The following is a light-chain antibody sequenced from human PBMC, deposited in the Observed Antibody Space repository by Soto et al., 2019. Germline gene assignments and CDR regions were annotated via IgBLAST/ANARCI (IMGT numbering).Light chain of an antibody. CDR2: QVT. CDR1: GSDIAAYNY. CDR3: TSFSSTTSLYV. V-gene: IGLV2-14*01. Sequence: QSALTQPASVSGSLGQSITISCTGTGSDIAAYNYISWYQQLPGKAPKLMIYQVTIRPSGISNRFSGSKSGNTASLTISGLQAEDEADYYCTSFSSTTSLYVFGTGTKLTVL. J-gene: IGLJ1*01.